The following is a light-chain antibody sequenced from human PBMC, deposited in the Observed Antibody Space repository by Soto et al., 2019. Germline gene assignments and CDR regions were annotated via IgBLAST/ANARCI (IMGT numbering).Light chain of an antibody. CDR3: QVWDTISDHYV. V-gene: IGLV3-21*02. CDR1: NIESKS. CDR2: VDS. J-gene: IGLJ1*01. Sequence: VLTQPPSVSVAPGQTARITCGGNNIESKSVHWYQQRPGQAPVLVIYVDSDRPSGIPDRFSASTSGNTAALTISRVEAGDEADYYCQVWDTISDHYVFGSGTKLTVL.